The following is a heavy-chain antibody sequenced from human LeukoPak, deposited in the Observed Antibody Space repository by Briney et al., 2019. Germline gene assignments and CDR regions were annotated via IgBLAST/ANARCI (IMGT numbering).Heavy chain of an antibody. Sequence: SETLSLTCAVSGGSISSGDYYWSWIRQPPGKGLEWIGYIYYSGSTYYNPSLKSRVTISVDTSKNQFSLKLSSVTAADTAVYYCASSRLVLRFLESSSGLFDYWGQGTLVTVSS. D-gene: IGHD3-3*01. V-gene: IGHV4-30-4*01. CDR1: GGSISSGDYY. J-gene: IGHJ4*02. CDR2: IYYSGST. CDR3: ASSRLVLRFLESSSGLFDY.